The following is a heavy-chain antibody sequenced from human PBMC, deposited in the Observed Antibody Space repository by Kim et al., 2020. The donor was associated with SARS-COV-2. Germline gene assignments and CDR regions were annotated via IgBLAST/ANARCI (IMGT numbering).Heavy chain of an antibody. CDR3: AKKKIVVVTIDADAFDI. J-gene: IGHJ3*02. Sequence: GGSLRLSCAASGFTFSSYAMSWVRQAPGKGLEWVSAISGSGGSTYYADSVKGRFTISRDNSKNTLYLQMNSLRAEDTAVYYCAKKKIVVVTIDADAFDIWGQGTMVTVSS. V-gene: IGHV3-23*01. CDR1: GFTFSSYA. D-gene: IGHD3-22*01. CDR2: ISGSGGST.